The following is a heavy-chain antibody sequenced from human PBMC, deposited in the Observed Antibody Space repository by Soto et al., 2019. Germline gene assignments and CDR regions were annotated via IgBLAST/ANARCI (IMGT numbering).Heavy chain of an antibody. Sequence: SVKVSCKASGGTFSSYAISWVRQAPGQGLEWMGGIIPIFGTANYAQKFQGRVAITADESTSTAYMELSSLRSEDTAVYYCASGYNWNYLYYYYGMDVWGQGTTVTVSS. CDR1: GGTFSSYA. CDR2: IIPIFGTA. V-gene: IGHV1-69*13. D-gene: IGHD1-7*01. J-gene: IGHJ6*02. CDR3: ASGYNWNYLYYYYGMDV.